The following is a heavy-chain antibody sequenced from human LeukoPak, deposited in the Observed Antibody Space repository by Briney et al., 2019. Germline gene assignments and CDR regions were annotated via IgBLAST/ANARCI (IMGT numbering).Heavy chain of an antibody. D-gene: IGHD2-21*02. CDR1: GFTFSSYS. CDR2: ISSSSSYI. J-gene: IGHJ4*02. Sequence: GGSLRLSCAASGFTFSSYSMNWVRQAPGKGLEWVSSISSSSSYIYYADSVKGRFTISRDNAKNSLYLQMKSLRAEDTAVYYCARVGGGDCLDYWAQGTLVTVSS. V-gene: IGHV3-21*01. CDR3: ARVGGGDCLDY.